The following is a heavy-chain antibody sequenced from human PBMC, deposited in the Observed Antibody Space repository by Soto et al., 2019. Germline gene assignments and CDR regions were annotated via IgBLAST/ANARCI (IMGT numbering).Heavy chain of an antibody. CDR1: GYSFTSYW. Sequence: GSLKISCKGSGYSFTSYWIGWVRQMPGKGLEWMGIIYPGDSDTRYSPSFQGQVTISADKSISTAYLQWSSLKASDTAMYYCARLGGSIVVVVAATPFDYWGQGTLVTVYS. CDR2: IYPGDSDT. D-gene: IGHD2-15*01. J-gene: IGHJ4*02. CDR3: ARLGGSIVVVVAATPFDY. V-gene: IGHV5-51*01.